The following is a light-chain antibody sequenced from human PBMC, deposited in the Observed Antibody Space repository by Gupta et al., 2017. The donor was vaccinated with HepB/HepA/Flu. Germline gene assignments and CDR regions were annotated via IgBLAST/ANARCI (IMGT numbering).Light chain of an antibody. J-gene: IGKJ1*01. Sequence: EIVMTQSPATLSVSPGERATLSCRASQSISSNLAWYQQKPGQAPRLLIYGASTSATGIPARFSGSGSGTAFTLTINSLQSEDFAAYYCQQYNNWWSFGPGTKVEIK. CDR2: GAS. CDR3: QQYNNWWS. V-gene: IGKV3-15*01. CDR1: QSISSN.